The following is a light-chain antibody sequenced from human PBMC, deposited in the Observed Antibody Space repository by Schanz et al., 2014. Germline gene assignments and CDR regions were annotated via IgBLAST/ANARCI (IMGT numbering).Light chain of an antibody. CDR3: QQCNSYPYT. CDR1: EDIRTY. V-gene: IGKV1-9*01. Sequence: DIQMTQSPSTLSASLGDRVTITCRASEDIRTYLAWYQQKPGKAPRLLIYSASTLQSGVPSRFSGSGSGTDFSLTINSLQPEDFATYYCQQCNSYPYTFGQGTKLEIK. J-gene: IGKJ2*01. CDR2: SAS.